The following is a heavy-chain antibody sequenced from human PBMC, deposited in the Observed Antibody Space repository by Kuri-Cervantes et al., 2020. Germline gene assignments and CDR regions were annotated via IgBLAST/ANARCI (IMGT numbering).Heavy chain of an antibody. CDR1: GFTFSTYG. CDR3: ARDLDSSGWKAFDI. V-gene: IGHV3-30*03. Sequence: GESLKISCAASGFTFSTYGMHWIRQAPGKGLDWVTFISYDGSRTYYADSVQGRFTISRDNSKNSLYLQMNSLRAEDTAVYYCARDLDSSGWKAFDIWGQGTMVTVSS. D-gene: IGHD6-19*01. CDR2: ISYDGSRT. J-gene: IGHJ3*02.